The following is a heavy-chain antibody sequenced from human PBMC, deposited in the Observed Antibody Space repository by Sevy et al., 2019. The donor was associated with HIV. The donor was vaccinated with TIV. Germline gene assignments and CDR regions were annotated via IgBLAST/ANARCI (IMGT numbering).Heavy chain of an antibody. CDR1: ANG. D-gene: IGHD3-16*01. Sequence: GGSLRLSCAASANGMHWVRQAPGEGLEWVAVIGSDGVYTKYADSVKGRFTISRDLSKNTVYLQMYSLRPEDTAVYYCAKDFWTLSSFGGDDYWGQGTQVTVSS. V-gene: IGHV3-30*02. J-gene: IGHJ4*02. CDR3: AKDFWTLSSFGGDDY. CDR2: IGSDGVYT.